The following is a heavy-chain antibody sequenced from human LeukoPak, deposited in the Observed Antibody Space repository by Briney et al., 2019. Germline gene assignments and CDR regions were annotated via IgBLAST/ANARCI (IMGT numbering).Heavy chain of an antibody. CDR2: IYSGGST. Sequence: GGSLRLSCAVSGITSSSNCMSWVRQSPGKGLEWVSVIYSGGSTYYADSVKGRFTISRDNSRNTLYPQMNSLRAEDTALYYCATSTSNKDFDYWGQGTLVTVSS. CDR1: GITSSSNC. J-gene: IGHJ4*02. CDR3: ATSTSNKDFDY. D-gene: IGHD2/OR15-2a*01. V-gene: IGHV3-66*02.